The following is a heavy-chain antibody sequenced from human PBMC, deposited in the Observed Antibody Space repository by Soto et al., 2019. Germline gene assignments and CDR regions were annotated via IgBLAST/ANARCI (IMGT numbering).Heavy chain of an antibody. CDR1: GFTFSNSG. V-gene: IGHV3-30*18. D-gene: IGHD1-1*01. Sequence: VGSLRLSCVASGFTFSNSGMHWVRQAPGKGLEWVALISYDGRNEYYADSVKGRFTISRDNSKNTLYLQMNSLRAEDTAMYYCAKDKLSSTDAFDIWAKGQWSPSPQ. CDR2: ISYDGRNE. J-gene: IGHJ3*02. CDR3: AKDKLSSTDAFDI.